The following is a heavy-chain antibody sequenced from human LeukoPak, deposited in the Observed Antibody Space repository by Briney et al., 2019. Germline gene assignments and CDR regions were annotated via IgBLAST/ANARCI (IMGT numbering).Heavy chain of an antibody. Sequence: ASVKVSCKASGYTFTGYYMHWVRQAPGQGLEWMGRINPNSGGTNYAQKFQGRVTMTRDTSISTAYMELSRLRSDDTAVYYCARGVDYYDSSGYYYVPYYYYYHYMDVWGKGTTVTVSS. D-gene: IGHD3-22*01. CDR1: GYTFTGYY. CDR2: INPNSGGT. J-gene: IGHJ6*03. V-gene: IGHV1-2*06. CDR3: ARGVDYYDSSGYYYVPYYYYYHYMDV.